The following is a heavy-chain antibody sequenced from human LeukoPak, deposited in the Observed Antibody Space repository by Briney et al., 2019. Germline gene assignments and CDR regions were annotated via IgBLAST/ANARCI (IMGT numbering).Heavy chain of an antibody. J-gene: IGHJ6*03. CDR1: GGSISSGAYY. CDR2: IYYSGRT. CDR3: ARNMGKDIYGYYFYYYMDV. V-gene: IGHV4-39*07. Sequence: SETLSLTCTVSGGSISSGAYYWGWIRQPPGKGPEWIGSIYYSGRTYLSPSLKSRVTTSVDTSKNQLSLKLSSVTAADTAVYYCARNMGKDIYGYYFYYYMDVWGKGTTVTVSS. D-gene: IGHD5-18*01.